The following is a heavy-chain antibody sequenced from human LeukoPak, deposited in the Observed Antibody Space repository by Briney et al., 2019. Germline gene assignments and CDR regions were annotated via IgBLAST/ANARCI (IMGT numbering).Heavy chain of an antibody. V-gene: IGHV3-30*04. CDR3: ARDLWGSYRYPFDY. J-gene: IGHJ4*02. Sequence: PGGSLRLSCAASGFTFSAYAMHWVRQATGKGLEWVAVISYDESNKDYADSVKGRFTISRDNSKNTLYLQMNSQRPDDTAVYYCARDLWGSYRYPFDYWGQGTLVTVSS. D-gene: IGHD3-16*02. CDR2: ISYDESNK. CDR1: GFTFSAYA.